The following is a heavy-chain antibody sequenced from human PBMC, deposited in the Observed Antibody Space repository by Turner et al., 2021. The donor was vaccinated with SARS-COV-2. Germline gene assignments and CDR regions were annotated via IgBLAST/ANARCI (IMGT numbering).Heavy chain of an antibody. CDR1: GFRFNTYG. V-gene: IGHV3-30*03. D-gene: IGHD3-16*02. J-gene: IGHJ3*01. CDR2: ISSGGRTT. CDR3: AREIVASTYAFDF. Sequence: QVQLVESGGGVVQPGKSLRLSWSAFGFRFNTYGMHGVRQAPEKGLEWVAFISSGGRTTYHADSVTGRFSISRDDSSNTLFLQMSSLTTEDTGVYYCAREIVASTYAFDFWGQGTLVIISS.